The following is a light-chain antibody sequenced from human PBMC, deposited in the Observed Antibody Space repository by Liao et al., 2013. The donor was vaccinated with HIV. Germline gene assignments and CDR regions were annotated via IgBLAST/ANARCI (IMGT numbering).Light chain of an antibody. CDR1: KLGEKY. CDR2: HDS. Sequence: YDLTQPPSVSVSPGQTGSITCSGYKLGEKYVSWYQQKPGQSPVLVIYHDSERPSGIPERFSGSNSGNTATLTISGTQAMDEADYYCQAWDNRNVVFGGGTKLTVL. V-gene: IGLV3-1*01. J-gene: IGLJ2*01. CDR3: QAWDNRNVV.